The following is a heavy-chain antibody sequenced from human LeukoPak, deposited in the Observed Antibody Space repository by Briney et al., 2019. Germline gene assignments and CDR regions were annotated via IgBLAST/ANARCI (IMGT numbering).Heavy chain of an antibody. CDR3: ARRGYYDSSGYYPKYFQH. CDR1: GYSFTSYW. V-gene: IGHV5-51*01. Sequence: GESLKISCKGSGYSFTSYWIGWVRQMPWKGLEWMGIIYPGDSDTRYSPSFQGQVTISADKSISTAYLQWGSLKASDTAMYYCARRGYYDSSGYYPKYFQHWGQGTLVTVSS. CDR2: IYPGDSDT. J-gene: IGHJ1*01. D-gene: IGHD3-22*01.